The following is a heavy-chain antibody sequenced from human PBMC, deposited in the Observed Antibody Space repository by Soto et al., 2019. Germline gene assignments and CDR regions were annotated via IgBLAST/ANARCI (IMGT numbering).Heavy chain of an antibody. CDR3: ARDDPYGYCSGGSCYLEY. CDR1: GFSVSNNY. Sequence: PGGSLRLSCAAAGFSVSNNYMTWVRQTPGKGLEWVSGIFSGGSTYYADSVKGRLTISRDNSKNTLYLQMNSLRAEDTALYYCARDDPYGYCSGGSCYLEYWGQGTLVTVSS. J-gene: IGHJ4*02. V-gene: IGHV3-66*01. D-gene: IGHD2-15*01. CDR2: IFSGGST.